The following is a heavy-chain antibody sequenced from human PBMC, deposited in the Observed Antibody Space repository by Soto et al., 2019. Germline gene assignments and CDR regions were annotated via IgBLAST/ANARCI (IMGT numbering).Heavy chain of an antibody. CDR1: GGSFSGYY. CDR3: ARVATLYYYYYYGMDV. Sequence: PSETLSLTCAVYGGSFSGYYWSWIRQPPGKGLEWIGEINHSGSTNYNPSLKSRVTISVDTSKSQFSLKLSSVTAADTAVYYCARVATLYYYYYYGMDVWGQGTTVTVSS. V-gene: IGHV4-34*01. CDR2: INHSGST. D-gene: IGHD5-12*01. J-gene: IGHJ6*02.